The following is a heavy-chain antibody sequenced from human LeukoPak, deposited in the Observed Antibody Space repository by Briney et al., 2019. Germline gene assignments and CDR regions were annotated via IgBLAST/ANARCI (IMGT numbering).Heavy chain of an antibody. D-gene: IGHD2-2*01. J-gene: IGHJ2*01. CDR3: ARDHCSSTSCPTAWYFDL. Sequence: SQTLSLTCTVSGGSISSGSYYWSWIRQPAGKGLEWIGRIYTSGSTNYNPSLKSRVTISVDTSKNQFSLKLSSVTAADTAVYYCARDHCSSTSCPTAWYFDLWGRGTLVTVSS. CDR1: GGSISSGSYY. V-gene: IGHV4-61*02. CDR2: IYTSGST.